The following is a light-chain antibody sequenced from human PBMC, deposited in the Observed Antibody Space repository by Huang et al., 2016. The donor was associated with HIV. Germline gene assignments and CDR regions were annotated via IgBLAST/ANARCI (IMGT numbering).Light chain of an antibody. CDR1: QGISNY. V-gene: IGKV1-27*01. CDR2: AAS. J-gene: IGKJ3*01. Sequence: DIQMTQSPSSRSASVGDSVTITCRASQGISNYLAWYQQIPGKVPKLLIYAASTWQSGVPSRFSGSGSGTDFTLTISSLQPEDVATYFCQSYNSAPLFTFGPGTTVDIK. CDR3: QSYNSAPLFT.